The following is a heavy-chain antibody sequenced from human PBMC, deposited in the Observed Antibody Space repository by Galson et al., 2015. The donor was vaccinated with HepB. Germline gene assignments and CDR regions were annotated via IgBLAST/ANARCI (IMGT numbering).Heavy chain of an antibody. J-gene: IGHJ5*02. V-gene: IGHV1-69*10. CDR2: IIPILGIA. CDR1: GGTFSSYA. CDR3: ASYSQKCITMVQGVTMACWFDP. Sequence: SVKVSCKASGGTFSSYAISWVRQAPGQGLEWMGGIIPILGIANYAQKFQGRVTITADKSTSTAYMELSSLRSEDTAVYYCASYSQKCITMVQGVTMACWFDPWGQGTLVTVSS. D-gene: IGHD3-10*01.